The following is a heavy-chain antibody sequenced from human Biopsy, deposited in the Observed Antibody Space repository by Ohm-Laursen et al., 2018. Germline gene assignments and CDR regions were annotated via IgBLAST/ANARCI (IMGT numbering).Heavy chain of an antibody. CDR2: VNPNSGAT. D-gene: IGHD3-9*01. CDR1: GYTFNDYY. Sequence: GASVKVSCKASGYTFNDYYIHWVRQSPGQGLEWMGWVNPNSGATNSAEKFRGRVTLTKDTSISTAYMEVSSLRSDDTAVYYCAIDGNDFLTDYLKIDQWGQGTLVTVSS. J-gene: IGHJ4*02. CDR3: AIDGNDFLTDYLKIDQ. V-gene: IGHV1-2*02.